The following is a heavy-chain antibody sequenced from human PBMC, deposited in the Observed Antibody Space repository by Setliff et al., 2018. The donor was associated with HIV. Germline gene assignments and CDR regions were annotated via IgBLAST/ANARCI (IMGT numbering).Heavy chain of an antibody. CDR3: ARELGASPHDVFDI. J-gene: IGHJ3*02. CDR2: IYTGGST. V-gene: IGHV4-4*08. CDR1: GGSISNYY. Sequence: SETLSLTCTVSGGSISNYYWSWIRQPPGKGLEWIGYIYTGGSTNYNPSLKSRVTISVDTSKSQFSLKLNSVTAADPAVYYCARELGASPHDVFDIWGQGTMVTVSS. D-gene: IGHD3-16*01.